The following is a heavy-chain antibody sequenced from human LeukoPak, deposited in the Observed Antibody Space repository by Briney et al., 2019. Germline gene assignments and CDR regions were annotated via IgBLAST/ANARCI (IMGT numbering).Heavy chain of an antibody. CDR3: AKGGKWDVTPFDY. Sequence: PGGSLGLPGEASGLPFPSYSMNGVRKAPGKGLEWVSTISGGGGSTYYADSVKGRFTISRDNSKNTLYLQVNSLRAEDTAVYYCAKGGKWDVTPFDYWGQGTLVTVSS. J-gene: IGHJ4*02. CDR1: GLPFPSYS. V-gene: IGHV3-23*01. CDR2: ISGGGGST. D-gene: IGHD1-26*01.